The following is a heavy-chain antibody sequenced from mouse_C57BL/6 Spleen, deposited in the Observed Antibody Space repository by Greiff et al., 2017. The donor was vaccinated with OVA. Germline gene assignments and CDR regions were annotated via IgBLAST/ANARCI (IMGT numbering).Heavy chain of an antibody. CDR1: GYAFSSSW. D-gene: IGHD1-1*01. Sequence: QVQLQQSGPELVKPGASVKISCKASGYAFSSSWMNWVKQRPGKGLEWIGRLYPGDGDTNYNGKFKGKATLTADKSSSTAYMQLSSLTSEDSAVYFCARHYGTLDYWGQGTTRTVSS. J-gene: IGHJ2*01. CDR2: LYPGDGDT. CDR3: ARHYGTLDY. V-gene: IGHV1-82*01.